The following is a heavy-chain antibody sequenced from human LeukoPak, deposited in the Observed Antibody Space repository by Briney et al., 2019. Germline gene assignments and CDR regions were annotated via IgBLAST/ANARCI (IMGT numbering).Heavy chain of an antibody. J-gene: IGHJ4*02. CDR3: ARAITIAYYYGPGSYTYYFDY. Sequence: SQTLSLTCTVSGGSISSGGYYWRWIRQHPGKGLEWIGYIYYSGSTYYNPSLKSRITISVDTSKNQFSLKLSSVTAADTAVYYCARAITIAYYYGPGSYTYYFDYWGQGTLVTVSS. V-gene: IGHV4-31*03. D-gene: IGHD3-10*01. CDR1: GGSISSGGYY. CDR2: IYYSGST.